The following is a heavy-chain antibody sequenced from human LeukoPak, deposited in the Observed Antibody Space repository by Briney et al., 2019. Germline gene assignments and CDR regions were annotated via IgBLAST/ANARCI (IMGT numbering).Heavy chain of an antibody. CDR2: IFSGGST. Sequence: GGSLRLSCAASGFNVSSNYMSWVRQAPGKGLEWVSVIFSGGSTYYVDSVKGRFTTSRDNSKNTLYLQMNSLKTEDTAVYFCASAMWGSQCTCPDYWGQGTLVTVSS. J-gene: IGHJ4*02. V-gene: IGHV3-53*01. CDR3: ASAMWGSQCTCPDY. CDR1: GFNVSSNY. D-gene: IGHD3-16*01.